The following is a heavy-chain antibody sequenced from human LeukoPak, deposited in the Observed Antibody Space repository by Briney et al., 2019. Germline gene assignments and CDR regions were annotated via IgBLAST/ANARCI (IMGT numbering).Heavy chain of an antibody. Sequence: SETLSLTCTVSGGSISSGSYYWSWIRQPPGKGLEWIGRIYTSGSTNYNPSLKSRVTISVDTSKNQFSLKLSSVTAADTAVYYCAGDHSLFRGVIGFDYWGQGTLVTVSS. CDR2: IYTSGST. V-gene: IGHV4-61*02. J-gene: IGHJ4*02. CDR1: GGSISSGSYY. D-gene: IGHD3-10*01. CDR3: AGDHSLFRGVIGFDY.